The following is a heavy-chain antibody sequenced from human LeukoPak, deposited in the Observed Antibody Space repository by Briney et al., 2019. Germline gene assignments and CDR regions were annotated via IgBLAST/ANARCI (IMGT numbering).Heavy chain of an antibody. CDR3: ARHIVGGYYDSSGYPGAFDI. J-gene: IGHJ3*02. Sequence: PGRSLRLSCAASGFTFSSYAMHWVRQAPGKGLEWVAVISYDGSNKYYADSVKGRFTISRDNSKNTLYLQMNSLRAEDTAVYYCARHIVGGYYDSSGYPGAFDIWGQGTMVTVSS. CDR1: GFTFSSYA. D-gene: IGHD3-22*01. V-gene: IGHV3-30-3*01. CDR2: ISYDGSNK.